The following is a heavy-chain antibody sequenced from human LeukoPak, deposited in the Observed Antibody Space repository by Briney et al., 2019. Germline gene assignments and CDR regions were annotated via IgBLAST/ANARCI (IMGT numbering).Heavy chain of an antibody. J-gene: IGHJ6*04. CDR2: IYYSGSI. CDR3: ARGYDISRHYYGMDV. D-gene: IGHD3-9*01. V-gene: IGHV4-59*01. Sequence: SETLSLTCTVSGGSISSYYWSWIRQPPGKGLEWIGYIYYSGSINYNPSLKSRVTISVDTSKNQFSLKLSSVTAADTAVYYCARGYDISRHYYGMDVWGKGTTVTVSS. CDR1: GGSISSYY.